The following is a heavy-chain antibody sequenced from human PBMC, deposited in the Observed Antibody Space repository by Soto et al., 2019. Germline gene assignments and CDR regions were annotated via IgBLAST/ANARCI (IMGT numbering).Heavy chain of an antibody. CDR3: ARVGVADYLNDFDF. CDR2: IWYDGSTK. Sequence: VQLVESGGGVVQPGGSLRLSCAASGFTFSDYGMYWVPQAPGKGLEWVAIIWYDGSTKYYADSVMGRFTVSRDNSKNTLFLQMNSLTAEDTAVYDCARVGVADYLNDFDFWGQGTLVTVSS. V-gene: IGHV3-33*01. D-gene: IGHD4-17*01. J-gene: IGHJ4*02. CDR1: GFTFSDYG.